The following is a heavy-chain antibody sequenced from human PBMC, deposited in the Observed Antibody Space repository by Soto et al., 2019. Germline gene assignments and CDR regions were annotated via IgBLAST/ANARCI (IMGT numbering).Heavy chain of an antibody. J-gene: IGHJ6*04. D-gene: IGHD2-15*01. CDR2: VKSNSDGGTT. V-gene: IGHV3-15*01. Sequence: EVQLVESGGGLVKPGGSLRLSCAASGFTFANAWMSWVRQAPGKGLEWVGRVKSNSDGGTTDYAAPVKGRFTISRDDSNNTLYLQMNSLEIEDTAIYYCSTWSRGNCYGPVEARGKGAAVTVSS. CDR3: STWSRGNCYGPVEA. CDR1: GFTFANAW.